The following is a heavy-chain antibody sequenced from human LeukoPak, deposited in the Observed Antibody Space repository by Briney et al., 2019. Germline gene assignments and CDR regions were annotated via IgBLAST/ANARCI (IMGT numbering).Heavy chain of an antibody. J-gene: IGHJ4*02. CDR2: ISSSGSYI. Sequence: GGSLRLSCAASGFTFSSYRMHWVRQAPGKGLEWVSSISSSGSYIYNADSVKGRFTISRDNSKNTLYLQMNSLRAEDTAVYYCGKGRTGYSYGYGIDSWGQGTLVTVSS. CDR3: GKGRTGYSYGYGIDS. D-gene: IGHD5-18*01. V-gene: IGHV3-21*04. CDR1: GFTFSSYR.